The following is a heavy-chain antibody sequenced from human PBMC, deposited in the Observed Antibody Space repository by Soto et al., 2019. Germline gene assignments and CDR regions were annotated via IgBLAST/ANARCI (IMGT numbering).Heavy chain of an antibody. Sequence: EVQLVESGGGLVQPGGSLRLSCAGSALTASKNYMSWVRQPPGKGLEWVSVIYSGGTTYYEDSVKDRFSISRDNSKSTLYLQMDNLRAGDTAVYYCARGGSGSDWDYYGMDVWGQGTTVTVSS. CDR3: ARGGSGSDWDYYGMDV. CDR1: ALTASKNY. D-gene: IGHD3-10*01. CDR2: IYSGGTT. J-gene: IGHJ6*02. V-gene: IGHV3-66*01.